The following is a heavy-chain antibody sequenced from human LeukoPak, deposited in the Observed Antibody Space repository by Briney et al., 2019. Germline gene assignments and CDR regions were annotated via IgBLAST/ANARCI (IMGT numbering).Heavy chain of an antibody. J-gene: IGHJ3*02. Sequence: SETLSPTCAVSGGSISSSNWWNWVRQPPGKGLEWIGEIYHSGSTNYNPSLKSRVAISVDKSKNQFSLKLSSVTAADTAVYYCARGVRLPRRAFDIWGQGTMVTVSS. CDR3: ARGVRLPRRAFDI. CDR2: IYHSGST. CDR1: GGSISSSNW. V-gene: IGHV4-4*02. D-gene: IGHD5-18*01.